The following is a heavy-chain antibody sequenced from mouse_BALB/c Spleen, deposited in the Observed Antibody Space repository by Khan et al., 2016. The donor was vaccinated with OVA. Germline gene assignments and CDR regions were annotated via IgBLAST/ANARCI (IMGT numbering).Heavy chain of an antibody. D-gene: IGHD1-1*02. CDR2: ISTNYGDA. J-gene: IGHJ3*01. CDR1: GYTFTDYA. CDR3: VRGGKFAY. Sequence: QVQLQQSGTELVRPGVSVKISCRASGYTFTDYAMHWVKQRHAKSLEWIGVISTNYGDADYNQKFQGKASMTVDRSSSTVYMELARLTSEDSAIYYGVRGGKFAYWGQGTLVIVSA. V-gene: IGHV1S137*01.